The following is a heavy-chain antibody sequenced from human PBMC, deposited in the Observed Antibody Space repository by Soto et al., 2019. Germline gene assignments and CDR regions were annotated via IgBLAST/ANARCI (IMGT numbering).Heavy chain of an antibody. J-gene: IGHJ6*02. CDR3: ARSEEDSDYYYYGMDV. CDR2: TYYRSRWYS. D-gene: IGHD2-15*01. Sequence: SQTLSLTCVGSGDTVSSNSVAWNWVRQSPSRGLEWLGRTYYRSRWYSDYAVSVRSRIDINADTSKNQVSLQLNSVTPEDTAVYYCARSEEDSDYYYYGMDVWGQGPTVTV. V-gene: IGHV6-1*01. CDR1: GDTVSSNSVA.